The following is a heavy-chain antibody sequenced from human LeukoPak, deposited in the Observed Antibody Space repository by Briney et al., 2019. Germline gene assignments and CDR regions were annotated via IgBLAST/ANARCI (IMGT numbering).Heavy chain of an antibody. Sequence: PGGSLRLSCAASGFTFSSYAMSWVRQAPGKGLEWVSGISWNSGSIGYADSVKGRFTISRDNAKNSLYLQMNSLRAEDTALYYCAKDTRDILTGYFNTAFDYWGQGTLVTVSS. D-gene: IGHD3-9*01. V-gene: IGHV3-9*01. J-gene: IGHJ4*02. CDR2: ISWNSGSI. CDR1: GFTFSSYA. CDR3: AKDTRDILTGYFNTAFDY.